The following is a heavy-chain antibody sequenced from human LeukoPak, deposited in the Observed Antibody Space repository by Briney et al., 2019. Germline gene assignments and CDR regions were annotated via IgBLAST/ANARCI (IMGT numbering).Heavy chain of an antibody. Sequence: ASVKVSCKVSGYTLTELSMHWVRQAPGKGLEWMGGFDPEDGETIYAQKFQGRVTMTEDTSTDTAYMELSSLGAEDTAVYYCATRENVVAASYYYYYGMDVWGKGTTVTVSS. CDR1: GYTLTELS. CDR3: ATRENVVAASYYYYYGMDV. D-gene: IGHD2-15*01. V-gene: IGHV1-24*01. CDR2: FDPEDGET. J-gene: IGHJ6*04.